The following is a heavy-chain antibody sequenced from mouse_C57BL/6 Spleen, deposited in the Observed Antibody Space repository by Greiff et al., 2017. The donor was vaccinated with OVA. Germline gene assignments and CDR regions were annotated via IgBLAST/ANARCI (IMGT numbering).Heavy chain of an antibody. D-gene: IGHD2-4*01. CDR1: GFSLTSYA. CDR3: ARNYDYDGGNFDY. V-gene: IGHV2-9-1*01. CDR2: IWTGGGT. J-gene: IGHJ2*01. Sequence: QVQLQQSGPGLVAPSQSLSITCTVSGFSLTSYAISWVRQPPGKGLEWLGVIWTGGGTNYNSALKSRLSISKDNSKSQVILKMNSLQTDDTARYYCARNYDYDGGNFDYWGQGTTLTVSS.